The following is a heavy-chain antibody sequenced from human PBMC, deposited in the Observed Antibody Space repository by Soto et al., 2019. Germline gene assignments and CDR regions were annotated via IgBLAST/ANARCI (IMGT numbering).Heavy chain of an antibody. J-gene: IGHJ4*02. D-gene: IGHD3-22*01. CDR1: GGTFSSYA. CDR3: ARDRRSYYYDSSGYYSGESGY. CDR2: IIPLFGTV. Sequence: SVKVSCKAYGGTFSSYAISWVRQAPVQGLEWMGGIIPLFGTVNYAQKFQGRVTITADESTSTAYMELSSLRSEDTAVYYCARDRRSYYYDSSGYYSGESGYWGQGTLVTVSS. V-gene: IGHV1-69*13.